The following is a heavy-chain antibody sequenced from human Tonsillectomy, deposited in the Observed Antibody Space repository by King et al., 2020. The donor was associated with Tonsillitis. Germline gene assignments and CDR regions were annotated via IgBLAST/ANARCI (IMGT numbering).Heavy chain of an antibody. CDR2: INPNSGAT. CDR1: GYTFTGYY. D-gene: IGHD2-15*01. V-gene: IGHV1-2*02. J-gene: IGHJ3*02. CDR3: SRTSDMVVVVAASLAAFDI. Sequence: QLVQSGAEVKKPGASVKVSCKASGYTFTGYYMHWVRQAPGQGLEWMGWINPNSGATNYAQKFQGRVTMTRDTSISTAYMELSSLRSDDTAVYYCSRTSDMVVVVAASLAAFDIWGQGTKVTVSS.